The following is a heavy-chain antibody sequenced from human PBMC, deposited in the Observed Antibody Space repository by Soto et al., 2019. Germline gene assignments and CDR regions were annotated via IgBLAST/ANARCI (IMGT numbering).Heavy chain of an antibody. CDR3: ARGVRLFRGSFDP. CDR2: ISYDGSSK. J-gene: IGHJ5*02. Sequence: GGSLRLSCAASGFTFSSYAMHWVRQAPGKGLEWVAVISYDGSSKFYADSVKGRFTISVDTSKNHFSLKLTSVTAADTAVYYCARGVRLFRGSFDPWGQGTLVTVSS. CDR1: GFTFSSYA. V-gene: IGHV3-30-3*01. D-gene: IGHD2-15*01.